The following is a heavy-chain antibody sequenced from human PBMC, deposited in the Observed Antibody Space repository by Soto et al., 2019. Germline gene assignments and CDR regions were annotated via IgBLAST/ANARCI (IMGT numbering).Heavy chain of an antibody. CDR1: GFTFSSYS. Sequence: EVQLVESGGGLVQPGGSLRLSCAASGFTFSSYSMNWVRQAPGKGLEWVSYISSSTIYYADSVKGRFTISRDNAKNSLYLQMNSLRAEDTAVYYCARGAYYYDSSGLSYWGQGTLVTVSS. CDR2: ISSSTI. J-gene: IGHJ4*02. V-gene: IGHV3-48*01. D-gene: IGHD3-22*01. CDR3: ARGAYYYDSSGLSY.